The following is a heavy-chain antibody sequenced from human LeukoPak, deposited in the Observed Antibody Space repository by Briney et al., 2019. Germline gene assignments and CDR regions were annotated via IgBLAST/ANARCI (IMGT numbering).Heavy chain of an antibody. CDR2: INPNSGGT. D-gene: IGHD3-10*01. Sequence: GASVKVSCKASGYTFTGYYMHWVRQAPGQGLEWMGWINPNSGGTNYAQKFQGRVTMTRDTSISTAYMELSRLRSDDTAVYYCARSLWLGEYYYYMDVWGKGTTVTISS. J-gene: IGHJ6*03. CDR3: ARSLWLGEYYYYMDV. CDR1: GYTFTGYY. V-gene: IGHV1-2*02.